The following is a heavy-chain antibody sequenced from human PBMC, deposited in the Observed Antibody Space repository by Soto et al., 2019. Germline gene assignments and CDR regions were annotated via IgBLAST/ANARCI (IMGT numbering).Heavy chain of an antibody. CDR3: ARTTSGLELFDY. V-gene: IGHV4-31*03. J-gene: IGHJ4*02. CDR2: IYDSGST. D-gene: IGHD1-7*01. Sequence: SETLSLTCTVAGGSISSGGYFWSWIRQHPGKGLECIGYIYDSGSTYYNPSLKSRVSISVDTSQNQFSLKVTSVTAADTAVYYCARTTSGLELFDYWRPGTLVTVSS. CDR1: GGSISSGGYF.